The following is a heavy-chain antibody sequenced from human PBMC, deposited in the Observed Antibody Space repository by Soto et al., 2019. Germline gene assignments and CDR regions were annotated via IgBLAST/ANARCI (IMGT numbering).Heavy chain of an antibody. Sequence: EVQLVESGGGLVQPGGSLRLSCAASGFTFSSYAMHWVRQAPGKGLEYVSAISSNGGSTYYANSVKGRFTISRDNSKNTLYLQMGSLRAEDMAVYYCARDRAVVVPAAMANYYYYMDVWGKGTTVTVSS. CDR3: ARDRAVVVPAAMANYYYYMDV. V-gene: IGHV3-64*01. CDR1: GFTFSSYA. CDR2: ISSNGGST. D-gene: IGHD2-2*01. J-gene: IGHJ6*03.